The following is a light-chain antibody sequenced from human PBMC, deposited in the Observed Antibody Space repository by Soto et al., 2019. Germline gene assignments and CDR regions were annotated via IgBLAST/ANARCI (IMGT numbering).Light chain of an antibody. Sequence: EIVMTQSPATLSVSPGERATLSCRASQSVSSDLAWYQHKPGQAPRLLIYGASTRATGIPARFSGRGSGTEFTLTISSLHSVDFAVYYCQQYDNWPQTFGQGTKVDIK. V-gene: IGKV3-15*01. J-gene: IGKJ1*01. CDR1: QSVSSD. CDR3: QQYDNWPQT. CDR2: GAS.